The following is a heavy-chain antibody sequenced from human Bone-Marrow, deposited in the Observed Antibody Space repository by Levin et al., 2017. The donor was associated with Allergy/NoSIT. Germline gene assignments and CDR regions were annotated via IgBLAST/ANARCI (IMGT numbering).Heavy chain of an antibody. CDR3: AKDRISYARRCGMDV. CDR2: ISYDGNYK. J-gene: IGHJ6*02. V-gene: IGHV3-30*18. Sequence: PGGSLRLSCAVSRFIISNYGMHWVRQAPGKGLEWVAMISYDGNYKHYADSVQGRFTISRDNSKNTLYLQMNSLRADDTAVYYCAKDRISYARRCGMDVWGQGTTVTVS. D-gene: IGHD1-14*01. CDR1: RFIISNYG.